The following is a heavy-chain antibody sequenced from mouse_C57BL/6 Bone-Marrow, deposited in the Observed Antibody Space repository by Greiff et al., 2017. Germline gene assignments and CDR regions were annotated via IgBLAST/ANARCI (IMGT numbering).Heavy chain of an antibody. CDR2: ISDGGSYT. D-gene: IGHD3-2*02. CDR3: ARDRQPRLQEFAY. J-gene: IGHJ3*01. Sequence: EVKLEESGGGLVKPGGSLKLSCAASGFTFSSYAMSWVRQTPEKRLEWVATISDGGSYTYYPDNVKGRFTISRDNAKNNLYLQMSHLKSEDTAMYYCARDRQPRLQEFAYWGQGTLVTVSA. CDR1: GFTFSSYA. V-gene: IGHV5-4*01.